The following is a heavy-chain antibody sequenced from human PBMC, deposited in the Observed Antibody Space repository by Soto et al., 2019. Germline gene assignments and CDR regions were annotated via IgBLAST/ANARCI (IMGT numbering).Heavy chain of an antibody. D-gene: IGHD3-16*01. CDR1: GASIIGHY. Sequence: SETLSLSCTVAGASIIGHYRSWIRQPPGKVLEWIAYVYNYGSTTYIPSLKSLVTISADTSRNQISLNLTSVTAAETAVYYCARGQGGLGEFNFEYWGQGTLDRVSS. CDR2: VYNYGST. V-gene: IGHV4-59*11. J-gene: IGHJ4*02. CDR3: ARGQGGLGEFNFEY.